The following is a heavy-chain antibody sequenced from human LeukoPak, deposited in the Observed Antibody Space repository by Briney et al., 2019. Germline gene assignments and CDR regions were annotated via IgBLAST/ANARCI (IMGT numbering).Heavy chain of an antibody. V-gene: IGHV1-69*05. CDR3: ARVAYYDFWMTGTWFDP. J-gene: IGHJ5*02. D-gene: IGHD3-3*01. Sequence: SVKVSCKASGGTFSSYAISWVRQAPGQGLEWMGGIIPIFGTANYAQKFQGRVTITTDESTSTAYVELSSLRSEDTAVYYCARVAYYDFWMTGTWFDPWGQGTLVTVSS. CDR1: GGTFSSYA. CDR2: IIPIFGTA.